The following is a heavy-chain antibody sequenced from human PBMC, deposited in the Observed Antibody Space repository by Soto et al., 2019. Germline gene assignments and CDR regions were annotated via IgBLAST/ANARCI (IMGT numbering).Heavy chain of an antibody. CDR2: ISAYNGNT. D-gene: IGHD6-19*01. CDR3: ARAIGSSGWYTHPYNWFDP. J-gene: IGHJ5*02. V-gene: IGHV1-18*04. Sequence: GASVELCCKACGYAFASYCRSWVRRAPGQGLEWMGWISAYNGNTNYAQKLQGRVTITTDTSTSTAYMELRSLRSDDTAVYYCARAIGSSGWYTHPYNWFDPWGQATLVTVSS. CDR1: GYAFASYC.